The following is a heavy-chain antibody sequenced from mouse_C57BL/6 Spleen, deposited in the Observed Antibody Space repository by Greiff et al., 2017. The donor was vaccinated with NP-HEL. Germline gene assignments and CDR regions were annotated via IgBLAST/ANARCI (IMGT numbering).Heavy chain of an antibody. CDR2: IYPGSGST. CDR3: AKRGRDYGGFAY. Sequence: QVQLQQPGAELVKPGASVKMSCKASGYTFTSYWITWVKQRPGQGLEWIGDIYPGSGSTNYNEKFKSKATLTVDTSSSTAYMQLSSLTSEDSAVYYCAKRGRDYGGFAYWGQGTLVTVSA. D-gene: IGHD2-4*01. V-gene: IGHV1-55*01. CDR1: GYTFTSYW. J-gene: IGHJ3*01.